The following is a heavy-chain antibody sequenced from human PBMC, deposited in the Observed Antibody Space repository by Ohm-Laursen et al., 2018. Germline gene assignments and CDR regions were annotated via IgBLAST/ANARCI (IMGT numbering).Heavy chain of an antibody. Sequence: GSLRLSCSASGFIFDNHAMRWVRQAPGKGLEWVSGINANGDKAYTSDSVKGRFTISRDNSKKTLFLQINSLRDEDTALYYCAKHLPEPPNKVLRFYGWLPIAYGMDVWGQGTTVTVSS. CDR1: GFIFDNHA. V-gene: IGHV3-23*01. CDR2: INANGDKA. CDR3: AKHLPEPPNKVLRFYGWLPIAYGMDV. D-gene: IGHD3-3*01. J-gene: IGHJ6*02.